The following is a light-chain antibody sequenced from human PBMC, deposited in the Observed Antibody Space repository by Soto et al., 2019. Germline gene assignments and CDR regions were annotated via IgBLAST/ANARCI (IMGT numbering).Light chain of an antibody. V-gene: IGKV3-20*01. CDR1: QSVSSSY. Sequence: EIVLTQSPGTLSLSPGERATLSCRASQSVSSSYLAWYQQKPGQAPRLLIYGASSRATGIPDRFSGSGSGTDFTLTISSLQPDDFATYYCQHYNSHSITFGQGTRLEIK. CDR2: GAS. CDR3: QHYNSHSIT. J-gene: IGKJ5*01.